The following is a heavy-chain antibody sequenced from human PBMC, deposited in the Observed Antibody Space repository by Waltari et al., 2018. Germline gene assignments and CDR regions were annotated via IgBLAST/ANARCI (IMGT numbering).Heavy chain of an antibody. CDR2: INHSGST. Sequence: QVQLQQWGAGLLKPSETLSLTCAVYGVSFSGYYWSWIRQPPGKGLEWIGEINHSGSTNYNPSLKSRVTISVDTSKNQFSLKLSSVTAADTAVYYCARGRGYSYGYYYWGQGTLVTVSS. D-gene: IGHD5-18*01. V-gene: IGHV4-34*01. CDR1: GVSFSGYY. J-gene: IGHJ4*02. CDR3: ARGRGYSYGYYY.